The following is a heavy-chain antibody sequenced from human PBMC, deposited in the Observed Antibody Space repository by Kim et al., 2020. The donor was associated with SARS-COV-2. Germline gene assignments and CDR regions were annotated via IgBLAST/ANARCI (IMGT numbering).Heavy chain of an antibody. D-gene: IGHD3-22*01. V-gene: IGHV3-30*01. CDR3: ARDGFYDGSGYYPDFDD. Sequence: AKGRFNIASDNAKNTLYLQRNSLRAEDTAVYYCARDGFYDGSGYYPDFDDWGQGTLVTVSS. J-gene: IGHJ4*02.